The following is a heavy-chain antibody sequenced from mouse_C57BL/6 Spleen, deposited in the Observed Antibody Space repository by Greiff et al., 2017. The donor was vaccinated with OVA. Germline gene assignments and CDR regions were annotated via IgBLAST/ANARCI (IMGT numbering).Heavy chain of an antibody. CDR2: IYPGDGDT. J-gene: IGHJ3*01. CDR3: ARSGGDYDGFAY. Sequence: VQRVESGPELVKPGASVKISCKASGYAFSSSWMNWVKQRPGKGLEWIGRIYPGDGDTNYNGKFKGKATLTADKSSSTAYMQLSSLTSEDSAVYVCARSGGDYDGFAYWGQGTLVTVSA. CDR1: GYAFSSSW. V-gene: IGHV1-82*01. D-gene: IGHD2-4*01.